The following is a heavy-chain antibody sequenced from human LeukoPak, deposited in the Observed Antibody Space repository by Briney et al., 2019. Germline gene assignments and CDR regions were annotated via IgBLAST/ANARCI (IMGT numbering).Heavy chain of an antibody. CDR1: GFTFSSYA. J-gene: IGHJ4*02. CDR3: ARGGRGHDYGDYSFDY. CDR2: ISYDGSNK. V-gene: IGHV3-30*04. Sequence: GGSLRLSCAASGFTFSSYAMHWVRQAPGKGLEWVAVISYDGSNKYYADSVKGRFTISRDNSKNTLYLQMNSLRAEDTAVYYCARGGRGHDYGDYSFDYWGQGTLVTVSS. D-gene: IGHD4-17*01.